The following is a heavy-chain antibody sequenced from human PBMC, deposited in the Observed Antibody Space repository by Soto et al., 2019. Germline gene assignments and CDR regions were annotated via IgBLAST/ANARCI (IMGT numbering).Heavy chain of an antibody. CDR1: GYTFTSYY. J-gene: IGHJ4*02. D-gene: IGHD6-19*01. CDR3: ARVTQVVAVAGRFQALDY. V-gene: IGHV1-46*03. Sequence: GASVKVSCKASGYTFTSYYVHWVRQAPGQGLEWMGIINPSDGSTSYAQKFQGRVTMTSDTSTSTVYMELSSLRSEDTAVYYCARVTQVVAVAGRFQALDYWGQGTLVTVSS. CDR2: INPSDGST.